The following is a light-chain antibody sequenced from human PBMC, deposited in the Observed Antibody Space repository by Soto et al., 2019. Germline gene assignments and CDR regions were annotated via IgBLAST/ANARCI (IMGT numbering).Light chain of an antibody. CDR3: QQRSDWPST. CDR2: DAS. CDR1: QSVGSY. J-gene: IGKJ4*02. V-gene: IGKV3-11*01. Sequence: EIVLTQSPATLSLSPGDRATLSCRASQSVGSYLGWYQQRPGQAPRLLIYDASNRATGIPARFSGSGSGTDFTLTISLLEPEDFAVYYCQQRSDWPSTVGGGTKVEIK.